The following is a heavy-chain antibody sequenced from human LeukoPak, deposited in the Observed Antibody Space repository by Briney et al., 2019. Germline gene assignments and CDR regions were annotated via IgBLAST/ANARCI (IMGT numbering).Heavy chain of an antibody. CDR2: ISAYNGNT. V-gene: IGHV1-18*01. J-gene: IGHJ2*01. CDR3: ARDRRSSSWSPFDL. CDR1: GYTFTSYG. D-gene: IGHD6-13*01. Sequence: ASVKVSCKASGYTFTSYGISWVRQAAGQGLEWMGWISAYNGNTNYAQKLQGRVTMTTDTSTSTAYMELRSLRSDDTAVYYCARDRRSSSWSPFDLWGRGTLVTVSS.